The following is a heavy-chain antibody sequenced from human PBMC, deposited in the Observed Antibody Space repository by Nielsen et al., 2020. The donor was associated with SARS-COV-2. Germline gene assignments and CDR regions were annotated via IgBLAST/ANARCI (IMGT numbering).Heavy chain of an antibody. Sequence: ASVKVSCKVSGGALTLFSMHWVRQAPGKGLEWMGGFDLEDGETIYAQKFQGRVTMTEDTSTDTAYMELSSLRSEDTAVYYCATGPGQLVLGWFDPWGQGTLVTVSS. J-gene: IGHJ5*02. CDR1: GGALTLFS. CDR3: ATGPGQLVLGWFDP. V-gene: IGHV1-24*01. CDR2: FDLEDGET. D-gene: IGHD6-13*01.